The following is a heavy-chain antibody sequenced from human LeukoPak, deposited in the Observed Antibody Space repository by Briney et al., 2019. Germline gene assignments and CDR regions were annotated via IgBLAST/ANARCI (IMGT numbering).Heavy chain of an antibody. CDR3: ARDKLSSRDGYATLDY. CDR2: IWFDGSNK. D-gene: IGHD5-24*01. J-gene: IGHJ4*02. Sequence: PGRSLRLSCAASGFTFSSYGMHWVRQAPGKGLEWVAVIWFDGSNKYYADSVKGRFTISRENSKNTLYLQMSSLRAEDTVVYYCARDKLSSRDGYATLDYWGQGTLVTVSS. V-gene: IGHV3-33*01. CDR1: GFTFSSYG.